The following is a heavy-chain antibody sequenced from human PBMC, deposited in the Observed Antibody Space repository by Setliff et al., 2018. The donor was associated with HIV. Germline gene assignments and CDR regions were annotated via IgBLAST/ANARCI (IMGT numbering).Heavy chain of an antibody. D-gene: IGHD6-19*01. CDR3: ARWVYNSAWSLDY. CDR2: IYTSGST. J-gene: IGHJ4*02. Sequence: SETLSLTCTVSGGSMSTYYWSWIRQPPGKGLEWIGYIYTSGSTNYNPSLRSRVTISVDTSKNHFSLRLSSVTAADSATYYCARWVYNSAWSLDYWGQGTLVTVSS. CDR1: GGSMSTYY. V-gene: IGHV4-4*08.